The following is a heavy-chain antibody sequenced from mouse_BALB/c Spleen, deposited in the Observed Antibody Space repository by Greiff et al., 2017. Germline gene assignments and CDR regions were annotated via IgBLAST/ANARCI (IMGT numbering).Heavy chain of an antibody. D-gene: IGHD4-1*01. Sequence: EVMLVESGAELVKPGASVKLSCTASGFNIKDTYMHWVKQRPEQGLEWIGRIDPANGNTKYDPKFQGKATITADTSSNTAYLQLSSLTSEDTAVYYCANWDGGNYWGQGTTLTVSS. V-gene: IGHV14-3*02. CDR3: ANWDGGNY. CDR2: IDPANGNT. CDR1: GFNIKDTY. J-gene: IGHJ2*01.